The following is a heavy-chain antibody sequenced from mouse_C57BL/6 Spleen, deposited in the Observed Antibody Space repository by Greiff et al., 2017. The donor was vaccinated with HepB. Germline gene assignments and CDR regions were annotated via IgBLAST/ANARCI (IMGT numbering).Heavy chain of an antibody. CDR3: ARLAGNYWYFDV. V-gene: IGHV1-55*01. CDR2: IYPGSGST. J-gene: IGHJ1*03. Sequence: QVQLQQSGAELVKPGASVKMSCKASGYTFTSYWTTWVKQRPGQGLEWIGDIYPGSGSTNYNEKFKSKATLTVDTSSSTAYMQLSSLTSEDSAVYYCARLAGNYWYFDVWGTGTTVTVSS. D-gene: IGHD2-1*01. CDR1: GYTFTSYW.